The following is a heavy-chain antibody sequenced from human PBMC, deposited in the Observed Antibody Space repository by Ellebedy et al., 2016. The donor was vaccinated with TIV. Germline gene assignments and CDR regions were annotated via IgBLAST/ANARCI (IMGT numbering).Heavy chain of an antibody. Sequence: SETLSLTXTVSGGSISSYYWSWIRQPDGKGLEWIGRIYTSGSTNYNPSLKSRVTMSVDTSKNQFSLKLSSVTAADTAVYYCARDPVPAAKGNWFNPWGQGTLVTVSS. CDR1: GGSISSYY. CDR3: ARDPVPAAKGNWFNP. D-gene: IGHD2-2*01. CDR2: IYTSGST. J-gene: IGHJ5*02. V-gene: IGHV4-4*07.